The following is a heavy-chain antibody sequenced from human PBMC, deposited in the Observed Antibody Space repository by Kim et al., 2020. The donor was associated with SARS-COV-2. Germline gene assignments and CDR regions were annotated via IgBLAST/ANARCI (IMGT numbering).Heavy chain of an antibody. CDR2: INSDGSST. V-gene: IGHV3-74*01. CDR1: GFTFSSYW. Sequence: GGSLRLSCAASGFTFSSYWMHWVRQAPGKGLVWVSRINSDGSSTTYADSVKGRFTVSRDNAKNTLYLQMNSLRAEDTAVYYCARGGSGSYYWGFEYWGQGTLGTVSS. J-gene: IGHJ4*02. CDR3: ARGGSGSYYWGFEY. D-gene: IGHD1-26*01.